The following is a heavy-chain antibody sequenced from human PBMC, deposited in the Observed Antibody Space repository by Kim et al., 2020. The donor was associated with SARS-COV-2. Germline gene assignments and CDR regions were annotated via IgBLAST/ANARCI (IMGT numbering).Heavy chain of an antibody. CDR3: ARPAHSKVRFYYYYYMDV. J-gene: IGHJ6*03. V-gene: IGHV3-30*07. Sequence: KGGFTISRDNSKNTLYLQMNSLRAEDTAVYYCARPAHSKVRFYYYYYMDVWGKGTTVTVSS. D-gene: IGHD4-4*01.